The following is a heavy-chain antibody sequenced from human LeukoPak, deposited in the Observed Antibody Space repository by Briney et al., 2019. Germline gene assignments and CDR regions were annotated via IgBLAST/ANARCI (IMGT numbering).Heavy chain of an antibody. D-gene: IGHD5-18*01. CDR2: IYSGGST. Sequence: GGSLRLSCAASGFTVSSNYMSWVRQAPGKGLEWVSVIYSGGSTYYADSVKGRFTISRDNSKNTLYLQMNSLRAEDTAVYYCARDRGYSYAHPLDYWCQGTLVTVSS. V-gene: IGHV3-66*01. J-gene: IGHJ4*02. CDR3: ARDRGYSYAHPLDY. CDR1: GFTVSSNY.